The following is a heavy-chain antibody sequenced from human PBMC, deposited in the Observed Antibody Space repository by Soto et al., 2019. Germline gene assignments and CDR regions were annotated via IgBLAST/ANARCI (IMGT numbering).Heavy chain of an antibody. Sequence: QLQESGPGLVKPSETLSLTCTVSGGSISSSSYYWGWIRQPPGKGLEWIGSIYYSGSTYYNPSLKSRVTISVDTSKNQFSLKLSSVTAADTAVYYCASLEIAAAGPYFDYWGQGTLVTVSS. CDR2: IYYSGST. D-gene: IGHD6-13*01. V-gene: IGHV4-39*01. J-gene: IGHJ4*02. CDR1: GGSISSSSYY. CDR3: ASLEIAAAGPYFDY.